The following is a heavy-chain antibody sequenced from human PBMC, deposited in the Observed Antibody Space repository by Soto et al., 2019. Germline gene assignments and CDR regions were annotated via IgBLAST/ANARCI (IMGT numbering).Heavy chain of an antibody. CDR3: ARMVRSSSGRRYYYGMDV. Sequence: SETLSLTCAVYGGSFSGYYWSWIRQPPGKGLEWIGEINHSGSTNYNPSLKSRVTISVDTSKNQFSLKLSSVTAADTAVYYCARMVRSSSGRRYYYGMDVWGQGTTVTSP. CDR2: INHSGST. J-gene: IGHJ6*02. CDR1: GGSFSGYY. D-gene: IGHD6-6*01. V-gene: IGHV4-34*01.